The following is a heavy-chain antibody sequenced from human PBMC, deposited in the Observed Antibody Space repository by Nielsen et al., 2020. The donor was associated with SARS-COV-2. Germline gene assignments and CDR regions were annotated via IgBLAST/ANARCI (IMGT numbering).Heavy chain of an antibody. CDR3: ARGWSLDY. Sequence: GESLKISCAASGFTFSSYWMSWVRQAPGTGLEWVANIKQDGSEKYYVDSVKGRFTISRDNAKNSLYLQMNSLRAEDTAVYYCARGWSLDYWGQGTLVTVSS. J-gene: IGHJ4*02. D-gene: IGHD2-15*01. CDR1: GFTFSSYW. CDR2: IKQDGSEK. V-gene: IGHV3-7*03.